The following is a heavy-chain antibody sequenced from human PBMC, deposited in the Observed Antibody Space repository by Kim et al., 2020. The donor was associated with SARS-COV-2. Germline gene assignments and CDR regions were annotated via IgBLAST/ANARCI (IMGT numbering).Heavy chain of an antibody. CDR2: ISNSSSYI. J-gene: IGHJ4*02. CDR1: GFTFSSYS. CDR3: ARERRDFFTYFLDY. Sequence: GGSLRLSCAASGFTFSSYSMNWVRQAPGKGLEWVSSISNSSSYIYYADSVKGRFTISRDNAKNSLYLHMNSLRAEDTAVYYCARERRDFFTYFLDYWGQGTPVTVSS. V-gene: IGHV3-21*04. D-gene: IGHD3-3*01.